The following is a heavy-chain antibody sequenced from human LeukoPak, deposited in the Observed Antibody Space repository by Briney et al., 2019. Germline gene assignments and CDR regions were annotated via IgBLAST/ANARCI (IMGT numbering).Heavy chain of an antibody. CDR1: GYSISSYY. Sequence: SETLSLTCNVSGYSISSYYWSWIRQPPGGGLEWIGYIYYSGSTNYNPSLKSRVTISVDTSKNQFSLKLSSVTAADTAVYYCARHTSMAHFDYWGQGTLVTVSS. CDR2: IYYSGST. CDR3: ARHTSMAHFDY. D-gene: IGHD1-1*01. V-gene: IGHV4-59*08. J-gene: IGHJ4*02.